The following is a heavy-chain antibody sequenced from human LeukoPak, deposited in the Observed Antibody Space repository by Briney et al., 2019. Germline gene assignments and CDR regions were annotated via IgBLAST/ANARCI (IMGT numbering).Heavy chain of an antibody. J-gene: IGHJ4*02. D-gene: IGHD2-21*01. CDR1: GGSISSGSYY. V-gene: IGHV4-61*02. CDR2: IYTSGST. Sequence: SQTLSLTCTVSGGSISSGSYYWSWIRQPAGKGLEWIGRIYTSGSTNYNPSLKSRVTISVDTSKNQFSLKLSSVTAADTAVYYCRAEAYCGGDCYSEFDYWGQGTLVTVSS. CDR3: RAEAYCGGDCYSEFDY.